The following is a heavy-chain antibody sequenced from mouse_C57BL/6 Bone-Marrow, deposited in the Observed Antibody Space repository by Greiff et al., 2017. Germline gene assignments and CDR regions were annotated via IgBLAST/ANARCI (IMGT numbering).Heavy chain of an antibody. CDR1: GYTFTSYG. Sequence: VQLQQSGAELARPGASVKLSCKASGYTFTSYGISWVKQRTGQGLEWIGEIYPRSGNTYYNEKFKGKATLTADKSSSTAYMELRCLTSEDAAVYFCTIPLYYYVSPFDYWGQGTTLTVSS. V-gene: IGHV1-81*01. CDR2: IYPRSGNT. CDR3: TIPLYYYVSPFDY. J-gene: IGHJ2*01. D-gene: IGHD1-1*01.